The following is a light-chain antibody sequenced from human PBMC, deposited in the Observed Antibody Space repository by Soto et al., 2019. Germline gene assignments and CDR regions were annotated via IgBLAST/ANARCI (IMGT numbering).Light chain of an antibody. CDR1: QSVSSSY. Sequence: EIVLTQSPGTLSLSPGERATLSCRASQSVSSSYLAWYQQKPGQAPRLLIYGASSRATGIPDRFSGSGSGTDFTLTISRREPEGVAVYYCQYYGSSPMYTFGQGTKLEIK. CDR2: GAS. J-gene: IGKJ2*01. CDR3: QYYGSSPMYT. V-gene: IGKV3-20*01.